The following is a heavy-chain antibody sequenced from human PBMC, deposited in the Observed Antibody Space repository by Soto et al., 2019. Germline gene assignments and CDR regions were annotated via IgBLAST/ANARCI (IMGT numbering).Heavy chain of an antibody. CDR3: TRDRPIDY. CDR2: IRSKGDGGRT. CDR1: GFTFGDYA. V-gene: IGHV3-49*03. J-gene: IGHJ4*02. Sequence: GGSLRLSCTASGFTFGDYAMGWFRQAPGKGLEWVGFIRSKGDGGRTEYAASVKGRFTISRDDSKSIAYLQMNSLKTEDTAVYYCTRDRPIDYWGQGTLVTVSS.